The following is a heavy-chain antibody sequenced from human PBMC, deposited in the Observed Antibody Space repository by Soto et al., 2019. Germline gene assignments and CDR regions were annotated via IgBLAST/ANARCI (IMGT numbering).Heavy chain of an antibody. CDR1: GGTFSSYA. CDR2: IIPIFGTA. D-gene: IGHD6-6*01. CDR3: ARAGRGAARRDYYYGMDV. V-gene: IGHV1-69*13. J-gene: IGHJ6*02. Sequence: SVKVSCKASGGTFSSYAISWVRQAPGQGLEWMGGIIPIFGTANYAQKFQGRVTITADESTSTAYMELSSLRSEDTAVYYCARAGRGAARRDYYYGMDVWGQGTAVTASS.